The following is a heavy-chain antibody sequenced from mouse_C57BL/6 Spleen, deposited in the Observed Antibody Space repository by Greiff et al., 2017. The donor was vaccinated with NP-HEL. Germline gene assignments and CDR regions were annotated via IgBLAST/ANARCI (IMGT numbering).Heavy chain of an antibody. CDR1: GFTFSSYG. CDR2: ISSGGSYT. Sequence: EVQLVESGGDLVKPGGSLKLSCAASGFTFSSYGMSWVRQTPDKRLEWVATISSGGSYTDYPDSVKGRFTISRDNAKNTLYLQMSSLKSEDTARYYCASLGPWFAYWGQGTLVTVSA. J-gene: IGHJ3*01. D-gene: IGHD4-1*01. V-gene: IGHV5-6*01. CDR3: ASLGPWFAY.